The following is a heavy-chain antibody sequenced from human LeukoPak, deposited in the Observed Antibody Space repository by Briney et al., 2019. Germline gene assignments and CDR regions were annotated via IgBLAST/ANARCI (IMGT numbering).Heavy chain of an antibody. CDR1: GYTFTGYY. CDR2: INPNSGGT. J-gene: IGHJ4*02. CDR3: ARDAASDTSSYVVDVRSPYDY. Sequence: ASVKVSCKASGYTFTGYYMHWVRQAPGQGLEWMGWINPNSGGTNYAQKLQGRVTMTTDTSTSTAYMELRSLRSDDTAVYYCARDAASDTSSYVVDVRSPYDYWGQGTLVTVSS. V-gene: IGHV1-2*02. D-gene: IGHD3-22*01.